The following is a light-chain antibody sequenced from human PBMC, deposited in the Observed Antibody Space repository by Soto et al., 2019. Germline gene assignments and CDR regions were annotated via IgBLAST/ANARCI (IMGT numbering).Light chain of an antibody. CDR1: QSISNW. CDR2: HAS. J-gene: IGKJ1*01. V-gene: IGKV1-5*01. Sequence: DIQMNQCLSTLSASKGDKVTITCRASQSISNWLAWYQQKPWIAPKVLIYHASNLQSGVPSMFSGSGSGTEFTLTISSLQPDDFATYYCQQYNSYSFGQGTMVDI. CDR3: QQYNSYS.